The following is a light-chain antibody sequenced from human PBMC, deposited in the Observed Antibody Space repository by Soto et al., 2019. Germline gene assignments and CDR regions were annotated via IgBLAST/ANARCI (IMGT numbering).Light chain of an antibody. CDR1: QSVGSNS. CDR2: GAS. Sequence: EFVLTQSPGTLSLSPGERATLSCRASQSVGSNSLAWYQQKPGQAPRILIYGASTRATGIPDRFSGSGSGTDVTLTISRLEPEDVAVYYCQQYGSSPPLTFGGGTKVEIK. V-gene: IGKV3-20*01. CDR3: QQYGSSPPLT. J-gene: IGKJ4*01.